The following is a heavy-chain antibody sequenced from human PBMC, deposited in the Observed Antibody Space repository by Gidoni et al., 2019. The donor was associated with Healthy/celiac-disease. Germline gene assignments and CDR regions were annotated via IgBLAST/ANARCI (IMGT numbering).Heavy chain of an antibody. V-gene: IGHV1-69*02. CDR1: GGTFSSYT. CDR2: IIPILGIA. D-gene: IGHD5-18*01. CDR3: ARAGGDGYSYGLDY. J-gene: IGHJ4*02. Sequence: QVQLVQSGAEVKKPGSSVKVSCKASGGTFSSYTISWVRQAPGQGLEWMGRIIPILGIANYAQKFQGRVTITADKSTSTAYMELSSLRSEDTAVYYCARAGGDGYSYGLDYWGQGTLVTVSS.